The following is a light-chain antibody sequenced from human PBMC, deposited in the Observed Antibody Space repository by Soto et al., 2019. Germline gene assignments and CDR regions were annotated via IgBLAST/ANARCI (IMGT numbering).Light chain of an antibody. J-gene: IGKJ5*01. CDR2: GAS. Sequence: EIVLTQSPGTLSLSPGERASLSFMASQSVSSSYLAWYQQKPGQAPRLLIYGASSRATGIPDRFSGSGSGTDFTLTISRLEPEDFAVYYCQQYGSSPPSITFGQGTRLE. CDR1: QSVSSSY. CDR3: QQYGSSPPSIT. V-gene: IGKV3-20*01.